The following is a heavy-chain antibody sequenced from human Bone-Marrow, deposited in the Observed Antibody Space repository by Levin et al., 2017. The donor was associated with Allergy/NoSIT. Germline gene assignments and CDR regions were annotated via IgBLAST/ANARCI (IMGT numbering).Heavy chain of an antibody. CDR1: GFTFRDHY. Sequence: LSLTCATSGFTFRDHYMSWVRQAPGKGLEWISYISSSSHTTHYADSVRGRFTISRDNDDDSLYLQLNSLSVEDTGVYFCARGTITGWGYYFDYWGQGTLVTVSS. J-gene: IGHJ4*02. V-gene: IGHV3-11*04. CDR3: ARGTITGWGYYFDY. CDR2: ISSSSHTT. D-gene: IGHD6-19*01.